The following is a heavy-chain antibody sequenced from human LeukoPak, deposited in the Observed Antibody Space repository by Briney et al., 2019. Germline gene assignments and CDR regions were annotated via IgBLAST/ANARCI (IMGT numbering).Heavy chain of an antibody. CDR1: GYTLTELS. D-gene: IGHD2-15*01. CDR3: ATDPLCSGGSCYYAFDI. CDR2: FDPEDGET. J-gene: IGHJ3*02. Sequence: ASVKVSCKVSGYTLTELSMHWVRQAPGKGLEWMGGFDPEDGETIYAQKFQGRVTMTEDTSTDTAYMELSSLRSEDTAVYYCATDPLCSGGSCYYAFDIWGQGTMVTVSS. V-gene: IGHV1-24*01.